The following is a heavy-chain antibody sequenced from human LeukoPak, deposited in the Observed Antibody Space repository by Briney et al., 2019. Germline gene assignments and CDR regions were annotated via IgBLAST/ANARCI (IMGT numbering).Heavy chain of an antibody. CDR3: ARDPYSSAWQNYHGMDV. V-gene: IGHV4-59*01. CDR1: GGSISSYY. Sequence: SETLSLTCTVSGGSISSYYWSWIRQPPGKRLEWIGYIYYSGSTNYNPSLRSRVTISIDTSKNQFSLKLSSMTAADTAMYFCARDPYSSAWQNYHGMDVWGQGTTVTVSS. CDR2: IYYSGST. J-gene: IGHJ6*02. D-gene: IGHD6-19*01.